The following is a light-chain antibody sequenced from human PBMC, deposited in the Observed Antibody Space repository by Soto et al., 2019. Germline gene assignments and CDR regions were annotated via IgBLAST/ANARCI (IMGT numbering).Light chain of an antibody. Sequence: DIHVPHSPSPLSASVGDRVRITAPASQTIIRYLSWYQQKPGKAPKLLISAASSLQSGVSSRFNGSRSGTDFTLTISSLQSDDFATYYCQQTYSTPWTFGLGTKVDIK. V-gene: IGKV1-39*01. CDR2: AAS. CDR3: QQTYSTPWT. J-gene: IGKJ1*01. CDR1: QTIIRY.